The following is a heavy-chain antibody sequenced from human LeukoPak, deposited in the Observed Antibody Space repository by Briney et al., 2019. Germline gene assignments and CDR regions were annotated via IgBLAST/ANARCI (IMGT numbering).Heavy chain of an antibody. D-gene: IGHD6-13*01. CDR1: EITFDDYA. Sequence: VGPMRLSCAATEITFDDYAMHWVRQTPGKRQDWVSLISGDGGRTYYADSVKGRFSISRDNSRKTLYLQINSLRTEDTAFYYCAKDMSYTSSWYGVVYLYYYMDVWGRGTTVTVSS. CDR2: ISGDGGRT. J-gene: IGHJ6*03. V-gene: IGHV3-43*02. CDR3: AKDMSYTSSWYGVVYLYYYMDV.